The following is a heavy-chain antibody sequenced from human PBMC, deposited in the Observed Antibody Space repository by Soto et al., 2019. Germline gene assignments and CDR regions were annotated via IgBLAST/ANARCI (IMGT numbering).Heavy chain of an antibody. CDR1: GYPFTSYD. CDR2: MNANSGNT. J-gene: IGHJ4*02. D-gene: IGHD3-3*01. V-gene: IGHV1-8*01. CDR3: ARSTYYDSN. Sequence: QVQLVQSGAEVKKPGASVKVSCKASGYPFTSYDINWVRQTTGQGLEWMGWMNANSGNTGYPPKFRGRVTMTRNTSISTAYLELSSLTSEDTAVYYCARSTYYDSNWGQGTLVTVSS.